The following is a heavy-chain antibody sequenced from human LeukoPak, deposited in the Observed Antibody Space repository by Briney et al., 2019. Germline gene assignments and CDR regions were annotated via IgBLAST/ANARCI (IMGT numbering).Heavy chain of an antibody. Sequence: TGGSLRLSCAASGFTFSRFWMSWVRQAPGKGLEWVAMLNEDNSETYYVDSVRGRFTISRDNAKNSLYLQMDSLRAEDTAVYYCTKSGQAYSSPRGDDYWGQGTQVTVSS. CDR1: GFTFSRFW. CDR3: TKSGQAYSSPRGDDY. CDR2: LNEDNSET. J-gene: IGHJ4*02. V-gene: IGHV3-7*01. D-gene: IGHD4-11*01.